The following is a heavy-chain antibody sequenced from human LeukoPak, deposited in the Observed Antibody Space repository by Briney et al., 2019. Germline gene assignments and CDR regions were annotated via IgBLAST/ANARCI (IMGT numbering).Heavy chain of an antibody. D-gene: IGHD1-26*01. CDR1: GGSISSDY. CDR2: IHYSGST. J-gene: IGHJ4*02. V-gene: IGHV4-59*01. Sequence: SETLSLTCTVSGGSISSDYWSWIRQPPGKGLEWIGYIHYSGSTNYNPSLKSRVTISVDTSKNQFSLKLSSVTAADTAVYYCARAYGSYYGYWGQGTLVTVSS. CDR3: ARAYGSYYGY.